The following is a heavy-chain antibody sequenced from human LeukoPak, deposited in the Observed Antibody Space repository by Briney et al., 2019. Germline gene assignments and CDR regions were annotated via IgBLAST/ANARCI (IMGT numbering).Heavy chain of an antibody. CDR3: ARRAFPNDAFDV. CDR1: GFTFSTFS. V-gene: IGHV3-21*01. CDR2: ISGSGSDI. D-gene: IGHD1-26*01. J-gene: IGHJ3*01. Sequence: GGSLRLSCAASGFTFSTFSMNWVRQTPGKGLEWVSAISGSGSDIYYADSVKGRFTISRDNPKRSLYLQMNSLRAEDTAVYYCARRAFPNDAFDVWGQGTVVTVSS.